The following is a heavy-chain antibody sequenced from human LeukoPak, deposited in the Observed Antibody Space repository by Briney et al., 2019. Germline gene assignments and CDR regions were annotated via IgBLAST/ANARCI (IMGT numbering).Heavy chain of an antibody. D-gene: IGHD6-13*01. V-gene: IGHV1-18*04. CDR2: ISAYNGNT. J-gene: IGHJ3*02. CDR1: GYTFTGYY. Sequence: ASVKVSCKASGYTFTGYYMHWVRQAPGQGLEWLGWISAYNGNTNYAHKLQGRVTMTTDTSTSTAYMELRSLRSDDTAVYYCARVSSRWYLTQDVFDIWGQGTMVTVSS. CDR3: ARVSSRWYLTQDVFDI.